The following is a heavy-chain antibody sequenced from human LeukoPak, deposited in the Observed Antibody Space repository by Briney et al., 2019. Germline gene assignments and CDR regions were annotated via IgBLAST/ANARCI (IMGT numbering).Heavy chain of an antibody. D-gene: IGHD3-10*01. CDR3: AREGVVRGSFDY. V-gene: IGHV4-34*01. J-gene: IGHJ4*02. Sequence: SETLSLTCAVYGGSFSGYYWSWIRQPPGNGLEWIGEINHSASTNYNPSLKSRVTISVDTSKNQFSLKLSSVTAADTAVYYCAREGVVRGSFDYWGQGTLVTVSS. CDR1: GGSFSGYY. CDR2: INHSAST.